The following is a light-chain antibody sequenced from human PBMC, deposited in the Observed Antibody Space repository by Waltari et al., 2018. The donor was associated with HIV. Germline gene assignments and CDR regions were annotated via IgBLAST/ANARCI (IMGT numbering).Light chain of an antibody. Sequence: DIQMTQSPSSLSAAAGDRVTITCQTSQDISNFLSWYQQKGGGAPKLLIFDAITLQRGVPSRFSGSGSGRNFTFSINQMEPEDVATYFCQQSANLPLTFGGGTKLDLK. V-gene: IGKV1-33*01. J-gene: IGKJ4*01. CDR2: DAI. CDR1: QDISNF. CDR3: QQSANLPLT.